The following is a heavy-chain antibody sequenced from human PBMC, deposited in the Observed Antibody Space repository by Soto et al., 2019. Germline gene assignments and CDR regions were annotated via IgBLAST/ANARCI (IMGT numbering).Heavy chain of an antibody. CDR2: VNPILSMS. V-gene: IGHV1-69*02. J-gene: IGHJ4*02. CDR1: GDTFSFYT. D-gene: IGHD3-10*01. CDR3: ATSYGSGYRAFDY. Sequence: QVQLVQSGAELKKPGSSVKVSCKASGDTFSFYTINWVRQAPGLGLEWMGRVNPILSMSNYAQKFQGRVTMTADKSTRPAYMELRSLRSEDTAFYYSATSYGSGYRAFDYWGQGALVTVSS.